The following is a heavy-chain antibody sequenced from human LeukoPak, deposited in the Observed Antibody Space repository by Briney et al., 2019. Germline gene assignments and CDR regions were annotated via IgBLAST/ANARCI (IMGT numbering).Heavy chain of an antibody. CDR2: IIPIFGTA. J-gene: IGHJ6*03. D-gene: IGHD3-3*01. CDR1: GGTFSSYA. V-gene: IGHV1-69*05. CDR3: ARGPSDYDFWSGALSGCMDV. Sequence: SVKVSCKASGGTFSSYAISWVRQAPGQGLEWMGGIIPIFGTANYAQKFQGRVTITTDESTSTAYMELSSLRSEDTAVYYCARGPSDYDFWSGALSGCMDVWGKGTTVTVSS.